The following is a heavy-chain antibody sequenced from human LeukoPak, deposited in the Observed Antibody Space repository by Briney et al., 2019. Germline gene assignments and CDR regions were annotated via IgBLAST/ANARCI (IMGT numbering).Heavy chain of an antibody. J-gene: IGHJ4*02. V-gene: IGHV4-39*07. CDR1: GCSISSSSYY. Sequence: SETLSLTCTVSGCSISSSSYYWGWIRQPPGKGLEWIGSIYYSGSTYYNPSLKSRVTISIDTSKNQFSLELSSVTAADTAVYYCARDWNNDPNYWGQGTLVTVSS. D-gene: IGHD1/OR15-1a*01. CDR2: IYYSGST. CDR3: ARDWNNDPNY.